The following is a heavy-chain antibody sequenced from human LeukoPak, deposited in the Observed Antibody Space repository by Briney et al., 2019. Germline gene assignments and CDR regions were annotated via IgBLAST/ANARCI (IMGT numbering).Heavy chain of an antibody. CDR3: ARHIPGNPYFDY. D-gene: IGHD6-13*01. V-gene: IGHV4-59*08. CDR2: IYYSGNT. CDR1: GGSITSYY. Sequence: SETLSLTCTVSGGSITSYYWRWIRQPPGKGLEWIGYIYYSGNTNYNPPLKSRVTISVETSKNQFSLKLRSVTAADTAVYYCARHIPGNPYFDYWGQGTLVTVSS. J-gene: IGHJ4*02.